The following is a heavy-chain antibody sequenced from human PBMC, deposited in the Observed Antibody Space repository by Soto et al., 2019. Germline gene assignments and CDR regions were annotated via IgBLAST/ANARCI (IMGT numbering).Heavy chain of an antibody. J-gene: IGHJ5*02. CDR2: IYSGGST. V-gene: IGHV3-53*01. CDR3: ARESTPDHSGSWFDP. CDR1: GFTVSSNY. Sequence: PGGSLRLSCAASGFTVSSNYMSRVRQAPGKGLEWVSVIYSGGSTYYADSVKGRFTISRDNSKNTLYLQMNSLRAEDTAVYYCARESTPDHSGSWFDPWGQGTLVTVSS. D-gene: IGHD6-25*01.